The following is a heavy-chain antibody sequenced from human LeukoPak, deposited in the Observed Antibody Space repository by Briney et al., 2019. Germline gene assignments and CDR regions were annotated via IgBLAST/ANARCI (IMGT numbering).Heavy chain of an antibody. D-gene: IGHD2-2*01. CDR3: ARGPTCSSTSCYRSQNYYYYMDV. V-gene: IGHV4-30-2*06. J-gene: IGHJ6*03. CDR2: IYHDGNI. Sequence: RPSETLSLTCSVSGDSVSSSDYYWPWIRQSPGKGLEWIGHIYHDGNIFYNPSLQSRVSILVDTSKNQFSLRLTSVTAADTAKYYCARGPTCSSTSCYRSQNYYYYMDVWGKGTTITVSS. CDR1: GDSVSSSDYY.